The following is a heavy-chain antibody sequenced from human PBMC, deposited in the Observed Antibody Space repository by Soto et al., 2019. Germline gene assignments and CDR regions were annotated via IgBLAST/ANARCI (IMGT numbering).Heavy chain of an antibody. CDR3: AGGWTELSTIGRFDS. Sequence: QVQVVRSGAEVKKPGASVKVSCKASGYTFINYYMHWVRQAPGQGLEWIGRIIPSDGRPHYAQRFKARVLMTRDTSTSTVSMELNSLRSKDSAVYYGAGGWTELSTIGRFDSWGQGDLVTVSS. CDR1: GYTFINYY. V-gene: IGHV1-46*01. J-gene: IGHJ4*02. CDR2: IIPSDGRP. D-gene: IGHD1-1*01.